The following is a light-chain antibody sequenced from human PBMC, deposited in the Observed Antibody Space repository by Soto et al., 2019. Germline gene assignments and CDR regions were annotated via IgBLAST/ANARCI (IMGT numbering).Light chain of an antibody. Sequence: QSVLTQPPSVSGAPGQRVTISCTGSSSNIGAGYDVHWYQQLPGTAPKLLIYGNSNRPSGVPDRFSGSKSGTSASLAITGIQAEDEADYYCQSYDSSLSGYVVGTGTKLTVL. J-gene: IGLJ1*01. V-gene: IGLV1-40*01. CDR2: GNS. CDR1: SSNIGAGYD. CDR3: QSYDSSLSGYV.